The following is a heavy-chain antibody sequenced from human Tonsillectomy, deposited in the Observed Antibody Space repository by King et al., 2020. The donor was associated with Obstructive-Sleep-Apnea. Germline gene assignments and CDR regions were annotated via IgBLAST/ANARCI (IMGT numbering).Heavy chain of an antibody. J-gene: IGHJ6*02. D-gene: IGHD3-9*01. CDR2: INPSGGST. CDR1: GYTFTSYY. CDR3: ARGILTGYYGMDV. V-gene: IGHV1-46*01. Sequence: QLVQSGAEVKKPGASVKVSCKASGYTFTSYYMHWVRQSPGQGLEWMGIINPSGGSTSYAQKFQGRVTMTRDTSTSTVYIELSSLRSVDTAVYYCARGILTGYYGMDVWGQGTTVTVSS.